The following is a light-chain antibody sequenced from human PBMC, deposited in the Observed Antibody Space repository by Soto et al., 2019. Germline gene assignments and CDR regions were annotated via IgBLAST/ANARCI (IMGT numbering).Light chain of an antibody. CDR3: QQYGNSRGT. CDR1: QSVSTSY. J-gene: IGKJ1*01. CDR2: GAS. V-gene: IGKV3-20*01. Sequence: DIVLTQSPGTLALSAGVKATLSCRASQSVSTSYLAWYQQKPGQAPRLLIYGASSRATGIPDRFSGSGSGTDFTLTISGLEPEDFAVYYCQQYGNSRGTFGQGTKVDIK.